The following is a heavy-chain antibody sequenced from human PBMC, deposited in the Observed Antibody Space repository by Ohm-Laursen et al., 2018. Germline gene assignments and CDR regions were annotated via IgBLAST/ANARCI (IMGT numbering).Heavy chain of an antibody. CDR3: ARDLKGYINYEAYYNGMDV. V-gene: IGHV1-69*17. CDR1: GGTFSSFG. CDR2: IIPIIGMV. Sequence: SSVTVSCKASGGTFSSFGITWVRQAPGQGLEWMGGIIPIIGMVDSSQKLQGRVTITADKSTNTAYMELSSLRSEDTAVYYCARDLKGYINYEAYYNGMDVWGQGTMVTVSS. D-gene: IGHD4-11*01. J-gene: IGHJ6*02.